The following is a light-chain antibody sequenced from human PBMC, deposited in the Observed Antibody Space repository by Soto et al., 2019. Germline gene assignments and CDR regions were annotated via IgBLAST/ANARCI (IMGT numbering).Light chain of an antibody. V-gene: IGKV1-27*01. J-gene: IGKJ3*01. CDR1: QGISNY. Sequence: DIQMTQSPSSLSASVGDRVTITCRASQGISNYLAWYQQKPGKVPKLLIYAASTLQSGVPSRFSGSGSGTDFTLTISRLQPEDVASYCCQKHNSALLSFGPGTKGDIK. CDR2: AAS. CDR3: QKHNSALLS.